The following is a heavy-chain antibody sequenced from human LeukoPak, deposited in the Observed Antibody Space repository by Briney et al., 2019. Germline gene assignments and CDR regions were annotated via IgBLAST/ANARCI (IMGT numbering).Heavy chain of an antibody. D-gene: IGHD2-15*01. V-gene: IGHV4-34*01. CDR1: GGSFSGYY. J-gene: IGHJ4*02. CDR3: ARGRYCSGGSCYDFDY. CDR2: INHSGST. Sequence: SETLSLTCAVYGGSFSGYYWSWIRQPPGKGLEWIGEINHSGSTNYNPSFKSRVTISVDTSKNQFSLKLSSVTAADTAVYYCARGRYCSGGSCYDFDYWGQGTLVTVSS.